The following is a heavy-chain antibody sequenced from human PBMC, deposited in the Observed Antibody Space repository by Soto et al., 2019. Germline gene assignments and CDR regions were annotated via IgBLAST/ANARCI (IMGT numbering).Heavy chain of an antibody. D-gene: IGHD2-2*02. Sequence: QVQLVQSGAEVKKPGASVKVSCKASGYTFTSYGIRWVRQAPGQGRECMGWISAYNGNTKYAQKLQGRVTMNTDTSTSTAYMELRSLRSDDTAVYYCARDRDIVVVPAAISNYYYGMDVWGQGTTVTVSS. CDR2: ISAYNGNT. CDR3: ARDRDIVVVPAAISNYYYGMDV. CDR1: GYTFTSYG. V-gene: IGHV1-18*04. J-gene: IGHJ6*02.